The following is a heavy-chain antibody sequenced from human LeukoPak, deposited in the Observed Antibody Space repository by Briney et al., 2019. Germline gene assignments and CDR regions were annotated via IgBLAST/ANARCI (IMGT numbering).Heavy chain of an antibody. Sequence: GGSLGLSCAASGFTVSSNYMSWVRQAPGKGLEWVSVIYSGGDTYYADSVKGRFAISRDNSKNTLYLHMNSLRAEDTAVYYCARKTQGTYYPLDYWGQGTLVTVSS. D-gene: IGHD1-26*01. J-gene: IGHJ4*02. CDR2: IYSGGDT. CDR3: ARKTQGTYYPLDY. CDR1: GFTVSSNY. V-gene: IGHV3-53*01.